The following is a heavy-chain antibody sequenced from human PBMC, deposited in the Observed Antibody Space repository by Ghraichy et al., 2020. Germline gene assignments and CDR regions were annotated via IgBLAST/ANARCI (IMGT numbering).Heavy chain of an antibody. CDR3: ARLITMIRGVPNDGLDV. V-gene: IGHV1-8*03. Sequence: ASVKVSCKASGYTFTSYDINWVRQATGQGLEWMGWMSPNSGNTGYAQKFQGRVTITRNTSISTAYMELSSLRSEDTAVYYCARLITMIRGVPNDGLDVWGQGTTVTFSS. CDR1: GYTFTSYD. J-gene: IGHJ6*02. D-gene: IGHD3-10*01. CDR2: MSPNSGNT.